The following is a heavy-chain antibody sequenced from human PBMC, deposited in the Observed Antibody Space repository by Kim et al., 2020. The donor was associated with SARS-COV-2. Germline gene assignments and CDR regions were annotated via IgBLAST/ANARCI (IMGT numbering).Heavy chain of an antibody. Sequence: SETLSLTCAVYGGSFSGYYWSWIRQPPGKGLEWIGEINHSGSTNYNPSLKSRVTISVDTYKNQFSLKLSSVTAADTAVDYCVRGQGDYGGPYNWFDPWGQGTLVTVSS. V-gene: IGHV4-34*01. CDR3: VRGQGDYGGPYNWFDP. D-gene: IGHD4-17*01. CDR2: INHSGST. J-gene: IGHJ5*02. CDR1: GGSFSGYY.